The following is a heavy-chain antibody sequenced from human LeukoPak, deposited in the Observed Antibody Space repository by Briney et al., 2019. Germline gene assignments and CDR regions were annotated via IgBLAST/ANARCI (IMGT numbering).Heavy chain of an antibody. CDR2: IRGSGGST. CDR1: GFTFSSYA. Sequence: GGSLRLSCAASGFTFSSYAMNWVRQAPGKGLEWVSDIRGSGGSTNYADSVKGRFTISRDNSKNTVYLQMDSLRVEDSAMYYCARVMGVTMVRGIVGWLDPWGQGTLVTVSS. CDR3: ARVMGVTMVRGIVGWLDP. V-gene: IGHV3-23*01. J-gene: IGHJ5*02. D-gene: IGHD3-10*01.